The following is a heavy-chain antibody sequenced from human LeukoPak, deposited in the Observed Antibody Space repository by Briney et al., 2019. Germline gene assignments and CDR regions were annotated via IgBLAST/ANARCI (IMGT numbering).Heavy chain of an antibody. CDR3: ARLGGEYGSGSYYNYYYYMDV. CDR2: INHSGST. V-gene: IGHV4-34*01. D-gene: IGHD3-10*01. J-gene: IGHJ6*03. CDR1: GGSFSGYY. Sequence: SETLSLTCAVYGGSFSGYYWSWIRQPPGKGLEWLGEINHSGSTNYNPSLKSRVTISVDTSKNQFSLKLSSVTAADTAVYYCARLGGEYGSGSYYNYYYYMDVWGKGTTVTVSS.